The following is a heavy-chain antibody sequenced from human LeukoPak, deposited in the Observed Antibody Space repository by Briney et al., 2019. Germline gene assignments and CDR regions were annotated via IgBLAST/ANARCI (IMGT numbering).Heavy chain of an antibody. J-gene: IGHJ5*02. V-gene: IGHV1-18*01. D-gene: IGHD2-15*01. Sequence: ASVKVSCKASGYTFTSYGISWVRQAPGQGLEWMGWISAYNGNTNYAQKLQGRVTMTTDTSTSTAYMELRSLRSDDTAVYYCARDLAGYCSGGSCYKSAIRFDPWGQGTLVTVSS. CDR2: ISAYNGNT. CDR3: ARDLAGYCSGGSCYKSAIRFDP. CDR1: GYTFTSYG.